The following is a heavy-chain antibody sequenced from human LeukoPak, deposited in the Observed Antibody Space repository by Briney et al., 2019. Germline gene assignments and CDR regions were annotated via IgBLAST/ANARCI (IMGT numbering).Heavy chain of an antibody. CDR2: ISSSSNTI. Sequence: GSLRLSCAASGFTFNSYSINWVRQAPGKGLEWVSYISSSSNTIYYADSVKGRFTISRDNAKNSLYLQMNSLRAEDTAVYYCARARGYSYGLDYWGQGTLVTVSS. D-gene: IGHD5-18*01. CDR3: ARARGYSYGLDY. CDR1: GFTFNSYS. V-gene: IGHV3-48*01. J-gene: IGHJ4*02.